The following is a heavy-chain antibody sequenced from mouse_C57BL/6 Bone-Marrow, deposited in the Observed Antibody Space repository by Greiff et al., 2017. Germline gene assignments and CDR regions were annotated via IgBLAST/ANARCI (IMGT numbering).Heavy chain of an antibody. V-gene: IGHV5-17*01. D-gene: IGHD2-5*01. CDR2: ISSGSSTI. CDR1: GFTFSDYG. Sequence: DVKLVESGGGLVKPGGSLKLSCAASGFTFSDYGMHWVRQAPEKGLEWVAYISSGSSTIYYADTVKGRFTISRDNAKNTLFLQMTSLRSEDTAMYYCARRDSKDAMDYWGQGTSVTVSS. J-gene: IGHJ4*01. CDR3: ARRDSKDAMDY.